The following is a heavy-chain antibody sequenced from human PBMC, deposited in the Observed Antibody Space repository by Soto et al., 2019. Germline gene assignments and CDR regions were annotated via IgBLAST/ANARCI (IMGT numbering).Heavy chain of an antibody. J-gene: IGHJ6*02. CDR1: AGSVSSNNYY. V-gene: IGHV4-61*01. Sequence: SETLSLTCTVSAGSVSSNNYYWSWIRQPPGKGLEWIGYISYSGSTKYNPSLKSRVTISVDTSKKQFSLKLSSVTAADTAVYYCARDYCISPRCPYYYAMDVWGQGTTVTVSS. CDR3: ARDYCISPRCPYYYAMDV. CDR2: ISYSGST. D-gene: IGHD2-2*01.